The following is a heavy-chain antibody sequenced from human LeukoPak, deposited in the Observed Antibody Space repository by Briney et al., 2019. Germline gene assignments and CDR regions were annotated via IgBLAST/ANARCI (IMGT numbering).Heavy chain of an antibody. D-gene: IGHD6-6*01. CDR1: GFTFSSYW. CDR3: ARAERFIAARPLDY. Sequence: GGSLRLSCAASGFTFSSYWMHWVRQAPGKGLVWVSRINSDGSSTSYADSVKARFAISRDNAKNTLYLQMNSLRAEDTAVYYCARAERFIAARPLDYWGQGTLVTVSS. V-gene: IGHV3-74*01. J-gene: IGHJ4*02. CDR2: INSDGSST.